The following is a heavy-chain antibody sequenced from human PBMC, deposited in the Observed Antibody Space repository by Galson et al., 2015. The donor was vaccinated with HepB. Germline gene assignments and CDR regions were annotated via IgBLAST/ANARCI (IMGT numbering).Heavy chain of an antibody. Sequence: LRLSCAASGFTFSSYSMNWVRQPPGKGLEWIGEINHSGSTNYNPSLKSRVTISVDTSKNQFSLKLSSVTAADTAVYYCARQGYGSGSYPRKNYWYFDLWGRGTLVTVSS. CDR1: GFTFSSYS. J-gene: IGHJ2*01. V-gene: IGHV4-34*01. D-gene: IGHD3-10*01. CDR2: INHSGST. CDR3: ARQGYGSGSYPRKNYWYFDL.